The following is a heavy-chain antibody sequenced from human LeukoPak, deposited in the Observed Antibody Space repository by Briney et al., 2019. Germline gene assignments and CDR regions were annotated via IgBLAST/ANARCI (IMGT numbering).Heavy chain of an antibody. CDR3: ARDLYYYDSSGFPSY. Sequence: GGSLRLSCAASGFTVSSNYMSWVRQAPGKGLEWVSSISSSSSYIYYADSVKGRFTISRDNAKNSLYLQMNSLRAEDTAVYYCARDLYYYDSSGFPSYWGQGTLVTVSS. V-gene: IGHV3-21*01. J-gene: IGHJ4*02. CDR2: ISSSSSYI. D-gene: IGHD3-22*01. CDR1: GFTVSSNY.